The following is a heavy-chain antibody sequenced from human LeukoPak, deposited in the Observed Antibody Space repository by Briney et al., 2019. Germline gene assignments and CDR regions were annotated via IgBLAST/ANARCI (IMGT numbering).Heavy chain of an antibody. CDR1: GFTFSSSA. CDR3: ARGVLPGTIRWSLDP. J-gene: IGHJ5*02. V-gene: IGHV3-23*01. Sequence: GGSLRLSCAASGFTFSSSAMSWVRQAPGKGLEWVSAISNNGGYTYYADSVQGRFTISRDNSKSTLCLQMNSLRAEDTAVYYCARGVLPGTIRWSLDPWGPGPGVTVSS. CDR2: ISNNGGYT. D-gene: IGHD4-23*01.